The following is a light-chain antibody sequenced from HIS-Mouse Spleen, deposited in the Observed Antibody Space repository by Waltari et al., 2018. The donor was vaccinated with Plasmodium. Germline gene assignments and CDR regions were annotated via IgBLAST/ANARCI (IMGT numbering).Light chain of an antibody. J-gene: IGLJ3*02. V-gene: IGLV3-10*01. Sequence: SYELTQPPSVSVSPGHTARITCSGDALPKKYAYWYQQKSGQAPVLVIYEDSKRPSGIPVRFPGSSSGTMATVTISGAQVEDEADYYCYSTDSSGNHRVFGGGTKLTVL. CDR3: YSTDSSGNHRV. CDR1: ALPKKY. CDR2: EDS.